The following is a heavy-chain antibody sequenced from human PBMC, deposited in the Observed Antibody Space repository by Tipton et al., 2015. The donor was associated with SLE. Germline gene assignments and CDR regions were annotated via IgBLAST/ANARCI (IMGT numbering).Heavy chain of an antibody. V-gene: IGHV3-11*01. J-gene: IGHJ6*02. CDR1: GFTFSNYY. D-gene: IGHD2-2*01. CDR3: ARSGGYCSSNGCQRGLDV. Sequence: GSLRLSCAASGFTFSNYYMSWIRQAPGKGLEWVSYISSSGTIIYYADSVKGRFTVSRDSDSLYLQMNSLRAEDTAVYYCARSGGYCSSNGCQRGLDVWGQGTTVTVSS. CDR2: ISSSGTII.